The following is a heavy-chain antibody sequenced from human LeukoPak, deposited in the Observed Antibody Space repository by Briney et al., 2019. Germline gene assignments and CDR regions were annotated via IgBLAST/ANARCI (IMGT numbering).Heavy chain of an antibody. CDR1: GGSISGYY. CDR3: ARETTLVGYRSGLGFNY. Sequence: SETLSLTCTVSGGSISGYYWSWVRQPPGKGLEWIGYIYDTGISNYNPSLKSRVTMSIDTSKSQFSLKLRSVTAADTAIYYCARETTLVGYRSGLGFNYWGQGTLVTVSS. CDR2: IYDTGIS. D-gene: IGHD6-19*01. V-gene: IGHV4-59*01. J-gene: IGHJ4*02.